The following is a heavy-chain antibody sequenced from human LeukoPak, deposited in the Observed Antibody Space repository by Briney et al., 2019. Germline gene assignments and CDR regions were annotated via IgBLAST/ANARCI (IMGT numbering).Heavy chain of an antibody. J-gene: IGHJ6*02. Sequence: ASVKVSCKASGYTFTSYDINWMRQATGQGLEWMGWMNPNSGNTGYAQKFQGRVTMTRNTSISTAYMELSSLRSEDTAVYYCARHSSSWYGYYYGMDVWGQGTTVTVSS. CDR1: GYTFTSYD. V-gene: IGHV1-8*01. CDR3: ARHSSSWYGYYYGMDV. D-gene: IGHD6-13*01. CDR2: MNPNSGNT.